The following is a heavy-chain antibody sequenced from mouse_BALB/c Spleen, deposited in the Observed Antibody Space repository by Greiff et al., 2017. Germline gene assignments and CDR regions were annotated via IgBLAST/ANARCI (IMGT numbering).Heavy chain of an antibody. Sequence: EVKLMESGGGLVQPGGSLNLSCAASGFDFSRYWMSWARQAPGKGQEWIGEINPGSSTINYTPSLKDKFIISRDNAKNTLYLQMSKVRSEDTALYYCARGDPAAMDYWGQGTSVTVSS. V-gene: IGHV4-2*02. CDR3: ARGDPAAMDY. D-gene: IGHD2-13*01. J-gene: IGHJ4*01. CDR2: INPGSSTI. CDR1: GFDFSRYW.